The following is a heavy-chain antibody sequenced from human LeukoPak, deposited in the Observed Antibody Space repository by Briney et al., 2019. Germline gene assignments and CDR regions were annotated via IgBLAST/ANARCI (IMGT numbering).Heavy chain of an antibody. V-gene: IGHV1-18*01. CDR3: ARLSPPIASFCSGGTCYSGGFDP. CDR2: ITTYNGNT. CDR1: GHTFTSYG. J-gene: IGHJ5*02. D-gene: IGHD2-15*01. Sequence: ASVKVSCKASGHTFTSYGTTWVRQAPGQGLEWMGWITTYNGNTYYAQNFQGRVTMTADTSTSTAYMEVRSLRSDDTAVYYCARLSPPIASFCSGGTCYSGGFDPWGQGTLVTVSS.